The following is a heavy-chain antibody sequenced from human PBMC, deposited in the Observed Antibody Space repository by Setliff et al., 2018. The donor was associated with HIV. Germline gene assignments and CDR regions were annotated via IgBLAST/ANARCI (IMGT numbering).Heavy chain of an antibody. CDR3: VRVGGGSWLGIHYYYYMDV. J-gene: IGHJ6*03. CDR1: RHSISNGYY. D-gene: IGHD2-15*01. V-gene: IGHV4-38-2*01. Sequence: PSETLSLTCSVFRHSISNGYYWGWIRQPPGKGLEWIGSIYYSGSAYHNPSLKSRVAMSVDTAKKQFSLKLTSLTGADTAVYYCVRVGGGSWLGIHYYYYMDVWGKGITVTVSS. CDR2: IYYSGSA.